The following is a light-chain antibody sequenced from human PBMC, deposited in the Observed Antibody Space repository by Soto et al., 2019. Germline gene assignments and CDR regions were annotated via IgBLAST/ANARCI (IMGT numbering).Light chain of an antibody. CDR3: QQYASSPRT. CDR1: QTVSSSC. Sequence: EIVLTQSPGTLSLSPGERATLSCRASQTVSSSCLAWYQQKPGQAPRLLIYGASSRATGIPDRFSGSGSGTDFTLTISRLEPEDFAMYYCQQYASSPRTFGQGTKVDIK. CDR2: GAS. J-gene: IGKJ1*01. V-gene: IGKV3-20*01.